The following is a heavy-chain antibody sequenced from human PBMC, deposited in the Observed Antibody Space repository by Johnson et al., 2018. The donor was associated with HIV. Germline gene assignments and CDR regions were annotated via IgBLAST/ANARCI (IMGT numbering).Heavy chain of an antibody. CDR2: ISYDGSNK. J-gene: IGHJ3*02. CDR3: ARDRGRYGYAAFDI. Sequence: QVQLVESGGGVVQPGRSLRLSCAASGFTFSSYAMHWVRQAPGKGLEWVAVISYDGSNKYYADSVKGRFTISRDNSKNTLYLQMNSRRAEDTAVYYCARDRGRYGYAAFDIWGQGTMVTVSS. V-gene: IGHV3-30-3*01. D-gene: IGHD5-18*01. CDR1: GFTFSSYA.